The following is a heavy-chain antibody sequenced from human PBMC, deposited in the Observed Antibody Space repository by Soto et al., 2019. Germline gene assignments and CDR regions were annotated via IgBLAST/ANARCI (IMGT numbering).Heavy chain of an antibody. Sequence: SETLSLTCTVSGGSSRSYYWSWIRQPPGKGLEWIGYIYYTGTTNYNPSLKSRVTISVDTSKNQFSLKLSSVTAADTAVYYCATQDSYGDYYFHYWGQGTLVTVSS. D-gene: IGHD4-17*01. CDR2: IYYTGTT. J-gene: IGHJ4*02. CDR3: ATQDSYGDYYFHY. V-gene: IGHV4-59*08. CDR1: GGSSRSYY.